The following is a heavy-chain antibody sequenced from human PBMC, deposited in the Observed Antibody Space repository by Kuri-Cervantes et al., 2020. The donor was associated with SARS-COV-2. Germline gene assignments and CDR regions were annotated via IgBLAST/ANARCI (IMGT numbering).Heavy chain of an antibody. CDR1: GYTFKDYY. J-gene: IGHJ6*02. CDR3: ARGGGRPSYYYGMDV. V-gene: IGHV1-46*02. CDR2: INPNGSSS. Sequence: ASVKVSCKASGYTFKDYYMHWVRQAPGQGLEWMGIINPNGSSSDYAQRFQGRVTMTRDTSTSTVYMELSSLRSEDTAVYYCARGGGRPSYYYGMDVWGQGTTVTVSS. D-gene: IGHD5-12*01.